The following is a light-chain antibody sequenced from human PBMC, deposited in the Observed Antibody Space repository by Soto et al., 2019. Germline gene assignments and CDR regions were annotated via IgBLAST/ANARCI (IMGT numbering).Light chain of an antibody. Sequence: QSALTQPASVSGSPGQSITISCTTTSSYIGAYNYVSWYQQHTGKAPKLIIYDVTSRPSGVSNRFSGSKSGNTASLTISGLQAEDEADYFCISHTFGSIVVFGGGTQLTVL. J-gene: IGLJ2*01. CDR1: SSYIGAYNY. CDR2: DVT. CDR3: ISHTFGSIVV. V-gene: IGLV2-14*03.